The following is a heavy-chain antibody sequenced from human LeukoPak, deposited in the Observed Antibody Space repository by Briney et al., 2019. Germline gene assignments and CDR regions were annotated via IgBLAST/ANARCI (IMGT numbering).Heavy chain of an antibody. Sequence: GGSLRLSCAASGFTFSSYWMSWVRQAPGKGLEWVSAISVTGNTYHADSVKGRFAISRDSSKNTLYLQMNSLRAEDTAAYYCATTGYSSRNYWGQGTLVTVSS. J-gene: IGHJ4*02. CDR2: ISVTGNT. V-gene: IGHV3-23*01. D-gene: IGHD6-13*01. CDR1: GFTFSSYW. CDR3: ATTGYSSRNY.